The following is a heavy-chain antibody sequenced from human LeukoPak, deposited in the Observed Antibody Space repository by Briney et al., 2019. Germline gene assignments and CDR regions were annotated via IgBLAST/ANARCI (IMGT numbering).Heavy chain of an antibody. J-gene: IGHJ4*02. D-gene: IGHD3-16*02. CDR3: ARAGDYVWGSHRYPGDFDY. CDR2: ISSSGSTI. V-gene: IGHV3-48*03. Sequence: GGSLRLSCAASGFTFSSYEMNWVRQAPGKGLEWVSYISSSGSTIYYADSVKGRFTISRDNAKNSLYLQVNSLRAEDTAVYYCARAGDYVWGSHRYPGDFDYWGQGTLVTVSS. CDR1: GFTFSSYE.